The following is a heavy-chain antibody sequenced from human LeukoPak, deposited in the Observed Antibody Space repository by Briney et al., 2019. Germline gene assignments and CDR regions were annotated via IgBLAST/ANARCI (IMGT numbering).Heavy chain of an antibody. D-gene: IGHD6-19*01. J-gene: IGHJ4*02. CDR3: ARSAAGLVRFFDY. CDR2: IYHSGST. CDR1: GGSISSGGYS. V-gene: IGHV4-30-2*05. Sequence: PSQTLSLTCAVSGGSISSGGYSWSWIRQPPGKGLEWIGYIYHSGSTYYNPSLKSRVTISLDTSKNQFSLELSSVTVADTAVYYCARSAAGLVRFFDYWGQGTLVTVSS.